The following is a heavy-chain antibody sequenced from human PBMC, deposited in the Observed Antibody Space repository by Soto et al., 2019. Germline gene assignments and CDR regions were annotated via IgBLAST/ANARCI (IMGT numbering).Heavy chain of an antibody. Sequence: AVKVSCKASGGTLSNYAISWVRQAPGHGLEWVGGIIPLTETPVYAQTVQGRLTITADEITSAAYMELSSLRSDDKAVYYCAIGTSYIWTCDFWGQGTPVT. CDR2: IIPLTETP. V-gene: IGHV1-69*13. D-gene: IGHD3-16*01. J-gene: IGHJ4*02. CDR1: GGTLSNYA. CDR3: AIGTSYIWTCDF.